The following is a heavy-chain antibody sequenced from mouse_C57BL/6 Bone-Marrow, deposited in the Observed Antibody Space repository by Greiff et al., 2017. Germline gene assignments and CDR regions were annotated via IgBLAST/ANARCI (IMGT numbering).Heavy chain of an antibody. CDR1: GYTFTDYY. V-gene: IGHV1-19*01. CDR3: AREGVYYDYQDAMDY. Sequence: EVMLQQSGPVLVKPGASVKMSCKASGYTFTDYYMNWVKQSHGKSLEWIGVIDPYNGGTSYNQKFKGKATLTVDKSSSTAYMELNSLTSEDSAVYYCAREGVYYDYQDAMDYWGQGTSVTVSS. J-gene: IGHJ4*01. CDR2: IDPYNGGT. D-gene: IGHD2-4*01.